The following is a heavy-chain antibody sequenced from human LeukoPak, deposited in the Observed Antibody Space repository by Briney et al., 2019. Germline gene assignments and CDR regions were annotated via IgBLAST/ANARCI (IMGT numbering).Heavy chain of an antibody. J-gene: IGHJ4*02. CDR3: ARVGGRYSPIGY. V-gene: IGHV3-7*01. CDR2: IKQDGSEK. D-gene: IGHD5-18*01. Sequence: GGSLRLSCAASGFTFSSYWMNWVRQAPGKGLEWVASIKQDGSEKYYVDSVKGRFTISRDNAKNSLYLQMNSLRAEDTAVYYCARVGGRYSPIGYWGQGTLVTVSS. CDR1: GFTFSSYW.